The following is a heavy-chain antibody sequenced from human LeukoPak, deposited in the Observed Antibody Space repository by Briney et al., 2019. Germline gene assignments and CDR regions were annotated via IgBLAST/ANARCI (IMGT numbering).Heavy chain of an antibody. CDR3: ARGGIPDY. Sequence: PSETLSLTCTVSGGSISRGSYFWSWIRQPAGKGLEWIGRVYTSETPKYNPSLKSRVTIPVDTSRNQFSLKLSSVTAADTAVYYCARGGIPDYWGQGILVTVSS. V-gene: IGHV4-61*02. D-gene: IGHD2-21*01. J-gene: IGHJ4*02. CDR1: GGSISRGSYF. CDR2: VYTSETP.